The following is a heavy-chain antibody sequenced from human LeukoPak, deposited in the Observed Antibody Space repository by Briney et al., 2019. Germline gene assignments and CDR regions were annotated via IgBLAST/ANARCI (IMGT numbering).Heavy chain of an antibody. CDR2: FDPEDGET. CDR1: GYTLTELS. V-gene: IGHV1-24*01. CDR3: ATVALYDSSGLSAFDI. J-gene: IGHJ3*02. D-gene: IGHD3-22*01. Sequence: ASVKVSCKVSGYTLTELSMHWVRQAPGKGLEWMGGFDPEDGETIYAQKFQGRVTMTEDTSTDTAYMELSSLRSEDTAVYYCATVALYDSSGLSAFDIWGQGTMVTVSS.